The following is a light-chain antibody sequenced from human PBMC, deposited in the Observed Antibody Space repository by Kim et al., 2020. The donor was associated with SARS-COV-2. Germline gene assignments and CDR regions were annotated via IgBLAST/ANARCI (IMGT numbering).Light chain of an antibody. CDR3: QQYNKWPPLT. CDR2: GAS. Sequence: SPGERDTLSCRASQSVSSNLAWYQQKPGQAPRLIIYGASTRATGIPDRFSGSGSGTEFTLTISSLQSEDFAVYYCQQYNKWPPLTFGGGTKVDIK. V-gene: IGKV3-15*01. CDR1: QSVSSN. J-gene: IGKJ4*01.